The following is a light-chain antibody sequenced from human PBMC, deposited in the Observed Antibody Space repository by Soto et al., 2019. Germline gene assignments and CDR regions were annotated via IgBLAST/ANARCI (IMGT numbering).Light chain of an antibody. J-gene: IGKJ1*01. CDR1: QSLRPTY. CDR2: GAS. CDR3: QQYVTSPRT. Sequence: EIVLTPSPATLSLSPGETATLSCRASQSLRPTYVAWYQQQPGQAPRLLIYGASSGATDIPNRFSGRGSGTDFALSISRLEPEDVAVYYCQQYVTSPRTFGQGTMVDIK. V-gene: IGKV3-20*01.